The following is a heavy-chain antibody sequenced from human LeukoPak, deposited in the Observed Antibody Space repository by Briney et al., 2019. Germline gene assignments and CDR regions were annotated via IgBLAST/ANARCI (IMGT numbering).Heavy chain of an antibody. CDR1: GFTFSSYA. J-gene: IGHJ4*02. CDR3: ARLLLWFGESRDY. CDR2: ISGSGGST. Sequence: GGSLRLSCAASGFTFSSYAMSWVRQAPGKGLEWVSAISGSGGSTYYADSVKGRFTISRDNSKNTLYLQMNSLRAEDTAVYYCARLLLWFGESRDYWGQGTLVTVSS. V-gene: IGHV3-23*01. D-gene: IGHD3-10*01.